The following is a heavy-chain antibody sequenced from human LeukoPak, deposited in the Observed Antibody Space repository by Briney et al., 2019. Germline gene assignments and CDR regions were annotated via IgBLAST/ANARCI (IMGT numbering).Heavy chain of an antibody. J-gene: IGHJ4*02. Sequence: ASVKVSCKASGYTFTSYYMHWVRQAPGQGLEWMGIINPSGGSTTYAQKFQGRVTMTRDTSTSTVYMELSSPRSEDTAVYYCARENGGYSFDYWGQGTLVTVSS. CDR1: GYTFTSYY. CDR3: ARENGGYSFDY. D-gene: IGHD2-21*02. CDR2: INPSGGST. V-gene: IGHV1-46*01.